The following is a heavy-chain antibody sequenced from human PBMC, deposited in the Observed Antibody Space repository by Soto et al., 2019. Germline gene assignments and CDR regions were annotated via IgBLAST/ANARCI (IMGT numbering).Heavy chain of an antibody. CDR2: IIPIFGTA. Sequence: SVKVSCKASGGTFSSYAISWVRQAPGQGLEWMGGIIPIFGTANYAQKFQGRVTITADESTSTAYMELSSLRSEDTAVYYCARDLNGYVDTAMVFNWFDPWGQGTLVTVSS. CDR3: ARDLNGYVDTAMVFNWFDP. J-gene: IGHJ5*02. D-gene: IGHD5-18*01. V-gene: IGHV1-69*13. CDR1: GGTFSSYA.